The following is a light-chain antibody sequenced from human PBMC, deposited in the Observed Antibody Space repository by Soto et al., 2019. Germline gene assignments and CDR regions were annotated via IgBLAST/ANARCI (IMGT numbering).Light chain of an antibody. V-gene: IGKV3-20*01. CDR2: GAS. CDR3: QHYDSSLRT. Sequence: EIVLTQSPGTLSLSPGERATLSCRASQSVSSSYLAWYQQKPGQAPRLLIYGASSRATGIPDRFSGSGSGTDFTLTISRLEPEDFAVYYCQHYDSSLRTFGPGTKVEIK. CDR1: QSVSSSY. J-gene: IGKJ1*01.